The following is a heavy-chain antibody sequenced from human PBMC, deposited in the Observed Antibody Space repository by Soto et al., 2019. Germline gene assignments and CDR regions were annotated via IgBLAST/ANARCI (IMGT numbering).Heavy chain of an antibody. J-gene: IGHJ3*02. CDR1: GFTFSSYW. V-gene: IGHV3-74*01. CDR2: INSDGSSA. D-gene: IGHD4-17*01. CDR3: IRDYGEAGSTAAFDI. Sequence: EVQLMEAGGGLVQPGGSLRLSCEASGFTFSSYWMHWVRQVPGEGLVWVSRINSDGSSASYADSVKGRFTISRDNAKNTVYLQMSSLRGEDTAVYYCIRDYGEAGSTAAFDIWGQGTMVIVSS.